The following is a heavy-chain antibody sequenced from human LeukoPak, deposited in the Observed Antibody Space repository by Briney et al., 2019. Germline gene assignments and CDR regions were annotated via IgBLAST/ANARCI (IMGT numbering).Heavy chain of an antibody. V-gene: IGHV1-18*04. D-gene: IGHD3-22*01. CDR1: GGTFSSYT. Sequence: ASVKVSCKASGGTFSSYTISWVRQAPGQGLEWMGWISAYNGNTNYAQKLQGRVTMTTDTSTSTAYMELRSLRSDDTAVYYCARDTTYYYDSSGLDYWGQGTLVTVSS. J-gene: IGHJ4*02. CDR3: ARDTTYYYDSSGLDY. CDR2: ISAYNGNT.